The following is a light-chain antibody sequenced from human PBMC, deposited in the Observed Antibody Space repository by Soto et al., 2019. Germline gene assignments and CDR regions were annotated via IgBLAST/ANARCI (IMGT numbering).Light chain of an antibody. V-gene: IGKV1-39*01. Sequence: DVQLTQSPSSLSVFVGDSVTVTCRASQNIITYLHWYHQKPGEAPTLLINAASTLQSGVPSRFSGSGAGTDFTHTINSLQPEDEGTYYCQQSYSNPTFGQGTTVEIK. CDR1: QNIITY. CDR3: QQSYSNPT. J-gene: IGKJ1*01. CDR2: AAS.